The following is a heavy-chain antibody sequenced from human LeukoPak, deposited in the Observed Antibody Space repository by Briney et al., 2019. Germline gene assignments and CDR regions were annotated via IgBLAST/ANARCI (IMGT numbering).Heavy chain of an antibody. J-gene: IGHJ4*02. CDR2: ISSISSII. Sequence: GGSLRLSCVASGFTFNSFSMNWVRQAPGKGLEWVSYISSISSIIYYAGSVKGRFTISRDNAKNSLYLQMNSLRDEDTAVYYCARDLHSGAYTFDSWGQGTLVTASS. CDR3: ARDLHSGAYTFDS. D-gene: IGHD1-26*01. CDR1: GFTFNSFS. V-gene: IGHV3-48*02.